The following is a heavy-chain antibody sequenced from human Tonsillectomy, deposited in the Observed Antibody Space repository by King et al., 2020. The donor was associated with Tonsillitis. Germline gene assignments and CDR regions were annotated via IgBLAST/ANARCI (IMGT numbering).Heavy chain of an antibody. V-gene: IGHV3-30-3*01. J-gene: IGHJ4*02. CDR3: ARDNSGSYDEGDY. Sequence: QVQLVESGGGVVQPGRSLRLSCAASGFTFSSYAMHWVRQAPGKGLEWVTFISYDGSNKYFADSVKGRFTISRDNSKNTLYLQMNSLRAEDTAVYYVARDNSGSYDEGDYWGKGTMGTVSS. D-gene: IGHD1-26*01. CDR1: GFTFSSYA. CDR2: ISYDGSNK.